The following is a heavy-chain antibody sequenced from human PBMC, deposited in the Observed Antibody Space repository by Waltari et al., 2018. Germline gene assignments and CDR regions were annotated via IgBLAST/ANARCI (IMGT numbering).Heavy chain of an antibody. CDR2: INPSGGST. Sequence: QVQLVQSGAEVKKPGASVKVSCKASGYTFTSYYMHWVRQAPGQGLEWMGIINPSGGSTSYAQKFQGRVTMTRDTSTSTVYMERSSLRSEETAVYYCARDLYGDGYNGPFDYWGQGTLVTVSS. J-gene: IGHJ4*02. D-gene: IGHD5-12*01. CDR1: GYTFTSYY. CDR3: ARDLYGDGYNGPFDY. V-gene: IGHV1-46*01.